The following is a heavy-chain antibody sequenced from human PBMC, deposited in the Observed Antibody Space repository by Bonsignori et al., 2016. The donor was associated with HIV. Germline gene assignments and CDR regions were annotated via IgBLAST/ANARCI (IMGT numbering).Heavy chain of an antibody. D-gene: IGHD6-19*01. CDR3: ARQRSSGWYHSFDY. Sequence: WIRQPPGKGLEWVSSISSSSSYIYYADSVKGRFTISRDNAKNSLYLQMNSLRAEDTAVYYCARQRSSGWYHSFDYWGQGTLVTVSS. V-gene: IGHV3-21*01. J-gene: IGHJ4*02. CDR2: ISSSSSYI.